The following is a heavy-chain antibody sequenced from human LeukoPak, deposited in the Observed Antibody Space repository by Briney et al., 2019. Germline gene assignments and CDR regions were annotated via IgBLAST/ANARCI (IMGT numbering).Heavy chain of an antibody. CDR3: ARGEIRGIGGHMDV. V-gene: IGHV3-21*01. CDR1: GFTFSSYW. Sequence: GGSLRLSCAASGFTFSSYWMGWVRQAPGKGLEWVSSISSSSSYIYYADSVKGRFTISRDNAKNSLCLQMNSLRAEDTAVYYCARGEIRGIGGHMDVWGKGTTVTVSS. J-gene: IGHJ6*03. CDR2: ISSSSSYI.